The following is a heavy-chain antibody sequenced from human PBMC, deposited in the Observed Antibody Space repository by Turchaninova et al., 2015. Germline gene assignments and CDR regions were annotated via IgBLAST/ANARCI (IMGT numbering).Heavy chain of an antibody. J-gene: IGHJ3*02. Sequence: QIPLKESGPTLVESTQTLTLPCTLSGFSVSTTGVGVDWIRQPPGKALEWLSLIYWNDDKRYSPSLKSRLTITKDTSKNQVVLTLTNMDPVDTATYYCAHRRMYIPAAADAFDIWGQGTMVSVSS. V-gene: IGHV2-5*01. CDR3: AHRRMYIPAAADAFDI. D-gene: IGHD6-25*01. CDR1: GFSVSTTGVG. CDR2: IYWNDDK.